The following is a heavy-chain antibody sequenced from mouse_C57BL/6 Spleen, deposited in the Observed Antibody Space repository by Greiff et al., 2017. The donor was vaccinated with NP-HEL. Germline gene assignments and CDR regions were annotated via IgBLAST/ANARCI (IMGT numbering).Heavy chain of an antibody. CDR2: IDPEDGVT. CDR1: GFNIKDYY. J-gene: IGHJ2*01. D-gene: IGHD1-1*01. Sequence: VQLQQSGAELVKPGASVKLSCTASGFNIKDYYMHWVKQRTEQGLEWIGRIDPEDGVTKYAPKFQGKATITADTSSNTAYLQLSSLTSEDTAVYYCARDYGSPFDYWGQGTTLTVSS. CDR3: ARDYGSPFDY. V-gene: IGHV14-2*01.